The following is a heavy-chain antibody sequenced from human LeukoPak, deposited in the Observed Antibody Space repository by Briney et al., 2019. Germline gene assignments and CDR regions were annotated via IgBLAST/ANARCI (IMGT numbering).Heavy chain of an antibody. CDR1: GGSISSYY. CDR3: ARGALRYFDWSAQTFDY. Sequence: SETLSLTCTVSGGSISSYYWSWIRQPPGKGLEWIGYIYYSGSTNYNPSLKSRVTISVDTSKNQFSLKLSSVTAADTAVYYCARGALRYFDWSAQTFDYWGQGTLVTVSS. CDR2: IYYSGST. J-gene: IGHJ4*02. V-gene: IGHV4-59*12. D-gene: IGHD3-9*01.